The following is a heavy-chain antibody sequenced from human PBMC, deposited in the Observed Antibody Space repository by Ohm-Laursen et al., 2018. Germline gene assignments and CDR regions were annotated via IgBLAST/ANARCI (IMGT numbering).Heavy chain of an antibody. Sequence: SQTLSLTCDVSGLSISTSNWWGWIRQPPGKGLEWVGYLYYSGTTYYNPSLKSRVTMSVDTSKNQFSVKLTSVTAVDTAVYYCATSPHDIMSSKDYWGQGTLVTVSS. CDR3: ATSPHDIMSSKDY. CDR2: LYYSGTT. CDR1: GLSISTSNW. V-gene: IGHV4-28*02. D-gene: IGHD3-9*01. J-gene: IGHJ4*02.